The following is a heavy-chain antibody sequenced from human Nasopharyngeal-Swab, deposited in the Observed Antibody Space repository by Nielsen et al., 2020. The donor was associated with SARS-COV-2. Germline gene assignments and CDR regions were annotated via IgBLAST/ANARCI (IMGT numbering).Heavy chain of an antibody. D-gene: IGHD3-10*01. V-gene: IGHV3-7*02. CDR2: IKQDGSEK. J-gene: IGHJ6*02. Sequence: VRQMPGKGLEWVANIKQDGSEKYYVDSVKGRFTISRDNAKNSLYLQMNSLRAEDTAVYYCARRITMVQGVIAVPIYYYYGMDVWGQGTTVTVSS. CDR3: ARRITMVQGVIAVPIYYYYGMDV.